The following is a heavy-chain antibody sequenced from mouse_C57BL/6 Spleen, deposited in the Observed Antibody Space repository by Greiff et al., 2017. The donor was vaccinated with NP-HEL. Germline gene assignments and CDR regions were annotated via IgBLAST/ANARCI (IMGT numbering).Heavy chain of an antibody. Sequence: QVQLQQSGPELVKPGASVKISCKASGYAFSSSWMNWVKQRPGKGLEWIGRIYPGDGDTNYNGKFKGKATLTADKSSSTAYMQLSSLTSEDSAVYFCASQFITTYQRDYWGQGTTLTVSS. CDR3: ASQFITTYQRDY. CDR1: GYAFSSSW. D-gene: IGHD1-1*01. V-gene: IGHV1-82*01. J-gene: IGHJ2*01. CDR2: IYPGDGDT.